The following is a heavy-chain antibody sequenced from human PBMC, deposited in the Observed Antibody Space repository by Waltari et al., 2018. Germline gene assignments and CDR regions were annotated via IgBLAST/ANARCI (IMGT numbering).Heavy chain of an antibody. CDR1: GGSFSGYY. CDR3: ARGSDGWFDP. J-gene: IGHJ5*02. Sequence: QVQLQQWGAGRLQPSETLSLTCAVCGGSFSGYYCSWIRQPPGKGLEWIGEINHSGSTNYNPSLKSRVTISVDTSKNQFSLKLSSVTAADTAVYYCARGSDGWFDPWGQGTLVTVSS. CDR2: INHSGST. V-gene: IGHV4-34*01.